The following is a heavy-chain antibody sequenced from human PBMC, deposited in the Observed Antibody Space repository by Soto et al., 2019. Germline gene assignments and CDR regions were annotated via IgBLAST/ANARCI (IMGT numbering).Heavy chain of an antibody. Sequence: SVKVSCKASGGTFSSYAISWVRQAPGQGLEWMGGIIPIFGTANYAQKFQGRVTITADESTSTAYMELNSLKTEDTAVYYCTTPPNFWSGYGMDVWGQGTTVTVSS. J-gene: IGHJ6*02. CDR1: GGTFSSYA. CDR3: TTPPNFWSGYGMDV. CDR2: IIPIFGTA. D-gene: IGHD3-3*01. V-gene: IGHV1-69*13.